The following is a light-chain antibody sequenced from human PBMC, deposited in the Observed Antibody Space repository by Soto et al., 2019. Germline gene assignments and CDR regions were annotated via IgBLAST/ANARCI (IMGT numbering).Light chain of an antibody. CDR2: ADD. J-gene: IGLJ2*01. CDR3: SSYAGRTSIV. V-gene: IGLV2-23*01. Sequence: QSVLTQPASVSGSPGQSLTISCTATSSDIGSYNLVSWYQQLPGKAPQVIIYADDRRPSGISTRFSGSKSGNTASLTISGLQAEDEADYYCSSYAGRTSIVFGGGTKVTVL. CDR1: SSDIGSYNL.